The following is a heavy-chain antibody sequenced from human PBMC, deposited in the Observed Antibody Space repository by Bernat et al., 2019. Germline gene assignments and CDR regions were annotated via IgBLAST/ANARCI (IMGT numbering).Heavy chain of an antibody. CDR2: IRSKANNYAT. Sequence: EVQLVESGGGLVQPGGCLKLSCVASGFTFSGSAMHWVRQAPGKGLEWVGRIRSKANNYATAYAASVKGRFTISRDDSKNTAYLQMNSLKTEDTAVYYCTTTLITVAGTYDYWGQGTLVTVSS. D-gene: IGHD6-19*01. J-gene: IGHJ4*02. V-gene: IGHV3-73*01. CDR3: TTTLITVAGTYDY. CDR1: GFTFSGSA.